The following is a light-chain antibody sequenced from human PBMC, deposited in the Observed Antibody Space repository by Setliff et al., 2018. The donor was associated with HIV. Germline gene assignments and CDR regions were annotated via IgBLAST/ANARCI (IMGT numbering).Light chain of an antibody. J-gene: IGLJ1*01. Sequence: QSVLTQPRSVSGSPGQSVTFSCTGSSSDVGTSNYVSWYQQHPGKAPKLMIYDVNRRPSGVPNRFSGSKSGNTASLTISGLQAEDEADYYCQVWDSSSDHHVFGTGTKVTVL. V-gene: IGLV2-11*01. CDR3: QVWDSSSDHHV. CDR2: DVN. CDR1: SSDVGTSNY.